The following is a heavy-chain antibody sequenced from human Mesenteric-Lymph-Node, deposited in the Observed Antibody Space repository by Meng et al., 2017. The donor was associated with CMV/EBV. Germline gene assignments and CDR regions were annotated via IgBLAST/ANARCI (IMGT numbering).Heavy chain of an antibody. Sequence: ASVKVSCKASGYFFNDHFMHWVRQAPGQGLEWMGWIKPNTGYTNYAQNFQDRVTMTSDSSIATAYMELSRLTYDDTAVYYCTRDHDWGADYWGQGTLVTVSS. CDR1: GYFFNDHF. CDR3: TRDHDWGADY. J-gene: IGHJ4*02. D-gene: IGHD2-21*01. CDR2: IKPNTGYT. V-gene: IGHV1-2*02.